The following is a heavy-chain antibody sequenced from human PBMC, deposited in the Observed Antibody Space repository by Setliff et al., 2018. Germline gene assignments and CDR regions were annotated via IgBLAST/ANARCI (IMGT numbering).Heavy chain of an antibody. CDR1: GFIFSDHY. J-gene: IGHJ4*02. Sequence: SETLSLRLSCAASGFIFSDHYMDWIRPPPGKGLEWIGYIYYSGATTYNPSLKSRVTISVDTSKNQFSLNLNSVTAADSAVYYCARGYYNFLSGYYTPYYFDYWGQGTLVTVS. CDR3: ARGYYNFLSGYYTPYYFDY. D-gene: IGHD3-3*01. V-gene: IGHV4-59*11. CDR2: IYYSGAT.